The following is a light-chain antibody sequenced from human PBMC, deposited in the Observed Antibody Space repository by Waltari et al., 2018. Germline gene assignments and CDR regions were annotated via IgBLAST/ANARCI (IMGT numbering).Light chain of an antibody. CDR3: CSYVGSHSHV. Sequence: QSALTQPRSVSGSPGQSVIISCTGTSSDVGGYNYVSWYQQHPGKAPKLIIFDVNQRPSGVPCRFSGSKSGNTASLTISGLQAEDEADYYCCSYVGSHSHVFGTGTEVTVL. J-gene: IGLJ1*01. V-gene: IGLV2-11*01. CDR1: SSDVGGYNY. CDR2: DVN.